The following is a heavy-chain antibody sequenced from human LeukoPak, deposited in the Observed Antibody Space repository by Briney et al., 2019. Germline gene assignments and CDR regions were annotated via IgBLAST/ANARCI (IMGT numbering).Heavy chain of an antibody. J-gene: IGHJ4*02. D-gene: IGHD5-12*01. Sequence: SQTLSLTCSVSGGSISSGGYYWSWIRQHPGKGLEWIGYIYYRGSTYYNPSLKSRITISVDTSKNQFSLKLNSVTAADTAVYYCAKHSGYGVYYFDYWGQGTLVTVSS. CDR1: GGSISSGGYY. CDR2: IYYRGST. V-gene: IGHV4-31*03. CDR3: AKHSGYGVYYFDY.